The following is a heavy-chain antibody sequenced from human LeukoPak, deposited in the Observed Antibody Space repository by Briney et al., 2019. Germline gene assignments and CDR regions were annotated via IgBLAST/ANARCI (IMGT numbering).Heavy chain of an antibody. Sequence: SETLSLTCTVSGYSISSGYHWGWIRQPPGKGLEWIGYIYYSGSTNYNPSLKSRVTISVDTSKNQFSLKLSSVTAADTAVYYCARADYGGNSLYDYWGQGTLVTVSS. J-gene: IGHJ4*02. V-gene: IGHV4-38-2*02. CDR2: IYYSGST. D-gene: IGHD4-23*01. CDR3: ARADYGGNSLYDY. CDR1: GYSISSGYH.